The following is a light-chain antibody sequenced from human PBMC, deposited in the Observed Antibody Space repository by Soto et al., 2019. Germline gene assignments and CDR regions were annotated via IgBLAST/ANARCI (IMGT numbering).Light chain of an antibody. V-gene: IGKV1-33*01. CDR2: DAC. CDR1: QDINKN. J-gene: IGKJ5*01. CDR3: QQYESLPLT. Sequence: DIQMTQSPSSLSASVGDRVTITCQASQDINKNLIWYQQKPGKAPKLLIYDACDLETGVPSRFSGRGSGTGFTFTISSLQPEDFATYYCQQYESLPLTFGQGTRLEIK.